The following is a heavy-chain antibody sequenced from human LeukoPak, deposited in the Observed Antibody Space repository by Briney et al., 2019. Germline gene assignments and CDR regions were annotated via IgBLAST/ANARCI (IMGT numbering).Heavy chain of an antibody. CDR2: ISYDGSNK. CDR3: AKDSLYCSGGSCYRHPDY. D-gene: IGHD2-15*01. CDR1: GFTFSSYG. Sequence: PGGSLRLSCAASGFTFSSYGMHWVRQAPGKGLEWVAVISYDGSNKYYADSVKGRFTISRDNSKNTLYLQMNSLRAEDTAVYYCAKDSLYCSGGSCYRHPDYWGQGTLVTVSS. J-gene: IGHJ4*02. V-gene: IGHV3-30*18.